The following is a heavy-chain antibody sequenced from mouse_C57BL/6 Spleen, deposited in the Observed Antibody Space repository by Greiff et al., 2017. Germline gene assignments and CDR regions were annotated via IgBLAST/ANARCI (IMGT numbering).Heavy chain of an antibody. V-gene: IGHV5-9-1*02. Sequence: EVMLVESGEGLVKPGGSLKLSCAASGFTFTSYAMSWVRQTPEKRLEWVAYISSGGDYIYYADTVKGRFTFSRDNATNTPYLQMSSLKSEDTAMYYCTRAGYNGSAHDFDYWGQGTAVTVSS. CDR2: ISSGGDYI. D-gene: IGHD1-1*01. CDR3: TRAGYNGSAHDFDY. J-gene: IGHJ2*01. CDR1: GFTFTSYA.